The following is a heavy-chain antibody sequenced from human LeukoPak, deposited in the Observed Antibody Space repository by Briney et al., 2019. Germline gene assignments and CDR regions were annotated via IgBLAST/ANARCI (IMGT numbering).Heavy chain of an antibody. J-gene: IGHJ4*02. CDR3: ARPSIAVADSWDFDY. V-gene: IGHV7-4-1*02. Sequence: ASVKVSCKASGYTFTSYAMNWVRQAPGQGLEWMGWINTNTGNPTYAQGFTGRSVFSLDTSVSTAYLQISSLKAEDTAVYYCARPSIAVADSWDFDYWGQGTLVTVSS. D-gene: IGHD6-19*01. CDR1: GYTFTSYA. CDR2: INTNTGNP.